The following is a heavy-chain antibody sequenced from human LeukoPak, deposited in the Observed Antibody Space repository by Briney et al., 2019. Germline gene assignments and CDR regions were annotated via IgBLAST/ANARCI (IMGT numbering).Heavy chain of an antibody. V-gene: IGHV4-30-2*01. CDR2: IYHSGST. CDR1: GGSISSAGYY. Sequence: KASQTLSLTCIVSGGSISSAGYYWNWIRQPPGKGLEWIGYIYHSGSTYYNPSLNSRVTISLDTSKNQFSLKLSSVTAADTAVYYCAGSISGSSDYWGQGTLVTVSS. CDR3: AGSISGSSDY. D-gene: IGHD1-26*01. J-gene: IGHJ4*02.